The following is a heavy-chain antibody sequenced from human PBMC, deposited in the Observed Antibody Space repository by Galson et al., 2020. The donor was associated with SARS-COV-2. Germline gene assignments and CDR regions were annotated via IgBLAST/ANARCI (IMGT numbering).Heavy chain of an antibody. D-gene: IGHD3-9*01. V-gene: IGHV1-2*02. J-gene: IGHJ4*02. CDR2: INPNSGGT. CDR3: ARGDLSASPLRYFDWLPGGY. CDR1: GYTFTGYY. Sequence: GESLKISCKASGYTFTGYYMHWVRQAPGQGLEWMGWINPNSGGTNYAQKFQGRVTMTRDTSISTAYMELSRLRSDDTAVYYCARGDLSASPLRYFDWLPGGYWGQGTLVTVSS.